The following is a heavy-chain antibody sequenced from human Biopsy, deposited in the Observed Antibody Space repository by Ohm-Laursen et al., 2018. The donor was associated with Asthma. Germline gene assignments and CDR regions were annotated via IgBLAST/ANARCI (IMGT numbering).Heavy chain of an antibody. Sequence: SLRTLLCSSGFAVSRDHMFWVRQAPGKGLEWVSVIYSGGTSHTADSVRGRFTISRDYSKNTLYLQMHSLRAEDTAVYYCARGDSSNWSHYYFDYWGQGTLVTVSS. D-gene: IGHD3-22*01. CDR1: GFAVSRDH. CDR2: IYSGGTS. CDR3: ARGDSSNWSHYYFDY. V-gene: IGHV3-53*01. J-gene: IGHJ4*02.